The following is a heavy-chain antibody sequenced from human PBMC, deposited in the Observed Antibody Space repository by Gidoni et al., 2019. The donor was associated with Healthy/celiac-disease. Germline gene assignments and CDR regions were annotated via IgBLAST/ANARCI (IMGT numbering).Heavy chain of an antibody. J-gene: IGHJ3*02. Sequence: QLQLQESGPGLVKPSETLSLTCTVSGGSISSSSYYLGWIRQPPGKGLEWIGSIYYSGSTYYNPSLKSRVTISVDTSKNQFSLKLSSVTAADTAVYYCASHRYYYDSSGSRGLDAFDIWGQGTMVTVSS. V-gene: IGHV4-39*01. CDR3: ASHRYYYDSSGSRGLDAFDI. D-gene: IGHD3-22*01. CDR2: IYYSGST. CDR1: GGSISSSSYY.